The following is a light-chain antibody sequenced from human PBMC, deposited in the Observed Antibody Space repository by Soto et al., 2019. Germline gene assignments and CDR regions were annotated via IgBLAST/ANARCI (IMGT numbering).Light chain of an antibody. J-gene: IGLJ3*02. V-gene: IGLV4-69*01. Sequence: QPVLTQSPSASASLGGSVKLTCTLSSEHSRYAIAWHQQQPQKGPRHLMRLNSDGTSIKGDGIPDRFSVSRSGAEHYLTISSLQSEDEADYYCHTWGTGIQVFGGGTKLTVL. CDR3: HTWGTGIQV. CDR1: SEHSRYA. CDR2: LNSDGTS.